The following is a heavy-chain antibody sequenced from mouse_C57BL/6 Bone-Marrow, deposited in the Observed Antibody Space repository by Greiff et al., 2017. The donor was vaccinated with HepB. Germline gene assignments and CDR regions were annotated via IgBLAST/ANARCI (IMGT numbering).Heavy chain of an antibody. CDR2: ISDGGSYT. CDR3: ASANNYYAMDY. CDR1: GFTFSSYA. V-gene: IGHV5-4*03. Sequence: EVKVEESGGGLVKPGGSLKLSCAASGFTFSSYAMSWVRQTPEKRLEWVATISDGGSYTYYPDNVKGRFTISRDNAKNNLYLQMSHLKSEDTAMYYCASANNYYAMDYWGQGTSVTVSS. D-gene: IGHD4-1*01. J-gene: IGHJ4*01.